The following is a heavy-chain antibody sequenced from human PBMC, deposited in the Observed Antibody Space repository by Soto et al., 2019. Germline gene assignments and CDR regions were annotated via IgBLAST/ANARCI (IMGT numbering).Heavy chain of an antibody. V-gene: IGHV3-30*18. J-gene: IGHJ4*02. D-gene: IGHD6-13*01. CDR1: GFTFSSYG. CDR3: AKRITAAGIIDY. CDR2: ISYDGTVR. Sequence: GGSLRLSCAASGFTFSSYGMHWVRQAPGKGLEWVAVISYDGTVRYYADSVKGRFTISRDSSKNTLYLQMNSLRGEDTAVYYCAKRITAAGIIDYWGQGTLVTVSS.